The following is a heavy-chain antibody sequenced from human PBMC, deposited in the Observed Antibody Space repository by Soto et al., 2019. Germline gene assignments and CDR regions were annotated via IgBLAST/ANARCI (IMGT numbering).Heavy chain of an antibody. J-gene: IGHJ3*02. CDR1: GYTFTSYY. Sequence: QVQLVQSGAEVKKPGASVKVSCKASGYTFTSYYMHWVRQAPGQGLEWMGLINPSVGTTGNAQKFQGXXXXXXXXXXXXXXXXXXXXXXXXXXXXYCARCRTGGSCYSGSSDIWGQGTMVTVSS. CDR2: INPSVGTT. D-gene: IGHD2-15*01. V-gene: IGHV1-46*01. CDR3: ARCRTGGSCYSGSSDI.